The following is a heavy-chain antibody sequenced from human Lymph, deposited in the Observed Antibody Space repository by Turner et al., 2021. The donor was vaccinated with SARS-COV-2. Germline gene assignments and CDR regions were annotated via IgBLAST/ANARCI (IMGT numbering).Heavy chain of an antibody. CDR2: SYYSGSN. D-gene: IGHD3-10*01. CDR3: ARLVRRAEYYFDY. CDR1: GGSISSSCHY. V-gene: IGHV4-39*01. Sequence: QPPLQESRPGLVQPSETLSLTCPFSGGSISSSCHYWGWTRQPPGWGLEWIGHSYYSGSNYYNPSIKSRDTISGETSKNQFSLKLSSVTAADTAVYYCARLVRRAEYYFDYWGQGTLVTVSS. J-gene: IGHJ4*02.